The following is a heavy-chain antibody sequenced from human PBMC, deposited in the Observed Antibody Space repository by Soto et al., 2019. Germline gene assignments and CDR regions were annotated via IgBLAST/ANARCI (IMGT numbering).Heavy chain of an antibody. CDR3: ARVPITIFGVVIIGIDY. CDR2: ISAYNGNT. Sequence: ASVKVSCKASGYTFTSYGISWVRQAPGQGLEWMGWISAYNGNTNYAQKLQGRVTMTTDTSTSTAYMELRSLRSDDMAVYYCARVPITIFGVVIIGIDYWGQGTLVTVSS. D-gene: IGHD3-3*01. V-gene: IGHV1-18*03. J-gene: IGHJ4*02. CDR1: GYTFTSYG.